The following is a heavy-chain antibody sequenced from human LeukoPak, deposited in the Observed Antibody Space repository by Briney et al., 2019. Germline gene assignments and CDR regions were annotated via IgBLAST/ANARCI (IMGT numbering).Heavy chain of an antibody. CDR1: GGTFSSII. V-gene: IGHV1-69*13. J-gene: IGHJ5*02. D-gene: IGHD3-22*01. CDR2: TIPIFGTP. CDR3: ARSLRGGNYYDRKFDP. Sequence: ASVKVSCKASGGTFSSIIISWVRQAPGQGLEWMGETIPIFGTPTYAQKFQGRVTITADESTSTAYLELSSLRSEDTAVYYCARSLRGGNYYDRKFDPWGQGTLVTVSS.